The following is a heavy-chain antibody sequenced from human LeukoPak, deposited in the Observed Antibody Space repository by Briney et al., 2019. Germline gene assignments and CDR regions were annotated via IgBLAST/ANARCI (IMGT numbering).Heavy chain of an antibody. Sequence: SVKVSCKASGGTFSSYAISWVRQAPGQGLEWMGGIIPIFGTANYAQKYQGRVTITADESTSTAYMELSSLRSEDTAVYYCARARVPIVVVPAALNYWGQGTLVTVSS. CDR3: ARARVPIVVVPAALNY. CDR2: IIPIFGTA. J-gene: IGHJ4*02. V-gene: IGHV1-69*13. CDR1: GGTFSSYA. D-gene: IGHD2-2*01.